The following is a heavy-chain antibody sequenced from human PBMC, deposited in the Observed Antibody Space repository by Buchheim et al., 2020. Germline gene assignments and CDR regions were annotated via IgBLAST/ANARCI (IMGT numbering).Heavy chain of an antibody. Sequence: QVQLQESGPGLVKPSGTLSLTCAVSGDSISSDNWWSWVRQPPGQGLEWIAEVYHSGITNYNPSLKRRVTISIDKSQNQFPLKRTSMTAADTAVYYCASVSFYGDSNFDCWGQGTL. CDR2: VYHSGIT. CDR3: ASVSFYGDSNFDC. V-gene: IGHV4-4*02. D-gene: IGHD4-17*01. J-gene: IGHJ4*02. CDR1: GDSISSDNW.